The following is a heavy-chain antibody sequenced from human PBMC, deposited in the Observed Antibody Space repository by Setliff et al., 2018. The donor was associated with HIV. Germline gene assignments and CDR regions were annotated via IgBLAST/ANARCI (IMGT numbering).Heavy chain of an antibody. D-gene: IGHD6-19*01. Sequence: GGSLRLSCVASGFTFSGHWMHWVRQDPGKGLVWVSRIKGDGSSTAYADSVKGRFTISRDNAKNTLYLQMNSLRAEDTALYYCARAGYSSGSYYFDYWGQGTLVTVSS. CDR2: IKGDGSST. CDR1: GFTFSGHW. V-gene: IGHV3-74*01. CDR3: ARAGYSSGSYYFDY. J-gene: IGHJ4*02.